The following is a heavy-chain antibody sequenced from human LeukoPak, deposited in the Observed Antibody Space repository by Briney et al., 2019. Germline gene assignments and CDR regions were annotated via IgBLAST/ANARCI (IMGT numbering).Heavy chain of an antibody. J-gene: IGHJ4*02. Sequence: TSETLSLTCSVSGGSVSNTIYYWGWIRRPPGKGLEWIGSVYYNGRTYYNPSLKSQVTMSVDTSKNQFSLKLSSVTAADTAVYYCTRLSTVTTSYSVDYWGQGILVAVSS. D-gene: IGHD4-17*01. CDR3: TRLSTVTTSYSVDY. CDR1: GGSVSNTIYY. V-gene: IGHV4-39*01. CDR2: VYYNGRT.